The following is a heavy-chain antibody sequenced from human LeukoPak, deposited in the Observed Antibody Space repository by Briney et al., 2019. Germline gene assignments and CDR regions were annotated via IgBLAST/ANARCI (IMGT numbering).Heavy chain of an antibody. Sequence: ASVKVSCKASGYTFTSYYMHWVRQAPGQGLEWMGIINPSGGSTSYAQKFQGRVTMTRDTSISTAYMELSRLRSDDTAVYYCARVSPGSGSYYYLYALDYWGQGTLVTVSS. J-gene: IGHJ4*02. CDR3: ARVSPGSGSYYYLYALDY. V-gene: IGHV1-46*01. D-gene: IGHD3-10*01. CDR2: INPSGGST. CDR1: GYTFTSYY.